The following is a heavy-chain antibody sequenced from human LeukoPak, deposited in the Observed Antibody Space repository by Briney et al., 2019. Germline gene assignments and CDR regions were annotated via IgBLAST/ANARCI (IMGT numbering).Heavy chain of an antibody. CDR3: ARVIDSNSWYFDL. CDR1: GFAFSSYC. V-gene: IGHV3-74*01. Sequence: GGSLRLSCAASGFAFSSYCMHWVSQAPGKGLVWVSRINSDGSSTNYADSVKGRFTISRDNAKNTLYLQMNSLRAEDTAVYYCARVIDSNSWYFDLWGRGTLVTVSS. D-gene: IGHD6-13*01. CDR2: INSDGSST. J-gene: IGHJ2*01.